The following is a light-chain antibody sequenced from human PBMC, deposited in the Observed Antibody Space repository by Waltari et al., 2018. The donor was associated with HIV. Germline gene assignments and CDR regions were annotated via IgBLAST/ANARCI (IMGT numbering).Light chain of an antibody. V-gene: IGLV2-14*03. CDR2: DVA. Sequence: QSALTQPASVSGSPGQSITISCTGISSDYSVSWYQQHPGRAPKLMIYDVANRPSGVSSRFSGSKSGHMASLTISGLQADDEADYYCSSFTTSSTGVFGGGTKLTVL. CDR1: SSDYS. CDR3: SSFTTSSTGV. J-gene: IGLJ3*02.